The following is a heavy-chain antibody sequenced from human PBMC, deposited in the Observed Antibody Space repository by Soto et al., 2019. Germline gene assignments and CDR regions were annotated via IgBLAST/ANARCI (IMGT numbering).Heavy chain of an antibody. J-gene: IGHJ6*03. CDR1: GRSLHDTF. CDR2: INHLGSI. CDR3: ARGGISHWAYFYYMDV. Sequence: SDTLSLTCPVYGRSLHDTFCSWLSQPPGMALEWIGEINHLGSINYNPSLKSRVTMSVDTSKNQFSLTLNSVTAADTATYYCARGGISHWAYFYYMDVWDRGTTVT. V-gene: IGHV4-34*01. D-gene: IGHD2-21*01.